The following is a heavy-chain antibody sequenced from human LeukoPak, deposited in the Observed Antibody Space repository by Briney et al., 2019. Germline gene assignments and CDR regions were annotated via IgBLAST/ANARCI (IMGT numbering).Heavy chain of an antibody. CDR2: IYAGDSDT. D-gene: IGHD1-26*01. Sequence: GESLPFSCQGSGYSFNSYWIGWVRQMPGKGLEWMGIIYAGDSDTRYSPSFQGQVSISVDKSTNTAHLQWSSLKASDTGTYYCVRLRSGWGDYFDHWGQGTLVIVSS. V-gene: IGHV5-51*01. J-gene: IGHJ4*02. CDR1: GYSFNSYW. CDR3: VRLRSGWGDYFDH.